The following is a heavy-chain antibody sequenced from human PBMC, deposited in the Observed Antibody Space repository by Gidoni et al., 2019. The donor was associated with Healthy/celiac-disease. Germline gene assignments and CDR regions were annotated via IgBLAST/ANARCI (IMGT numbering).Heavy chain of an antibody. D-gene: IGHD3-22*01. CDR1: GFTFRSYS. CDR2: ISSSSSTI. J-gene: IGHJ4*02. V-gene: IGHV3-48*02. Sequence: EVQLVESGGGLVQPGGSLRLSCAASGFTFRSYSMNWVRQAPGKGLEWVSYISSSSSTIYYADSVKGRFTISRDNAKNSLYLQMNSLRDEDTAVYYCARDPNYYDSSGYYRTLDYWGQGTLVTVSS. CDR3: ARDPNYYDSSGYYRTLDY.